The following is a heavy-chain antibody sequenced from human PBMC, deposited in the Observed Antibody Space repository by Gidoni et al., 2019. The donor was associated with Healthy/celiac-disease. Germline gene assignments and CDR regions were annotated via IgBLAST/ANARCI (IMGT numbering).Heavy chain of an antibody. V-gene: IGHV1-2*02. J-gene: IGHJ4*02. CDR2: INPNSGGT. CDR3: ARDRDYDFWSGAYYVDY. D-gene: IGHD3-3*01. Sequence: QVQLVQSGAEVKKPGASVKVSCKASGDTFTGYYMHWVRQAPGQGLEWMGWINPNSGGTNYAQKFQGRVTMTRDTSISTAYMELSRLRSDDTAVYYCARDRDYDFWSGAYYVDYWGQGTLVTVSS. CDR1: GDTFTGYY.